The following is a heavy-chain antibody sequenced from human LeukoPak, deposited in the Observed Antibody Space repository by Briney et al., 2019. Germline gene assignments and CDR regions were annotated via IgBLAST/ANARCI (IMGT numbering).Heavy chain of an antibody. CDR2: ISSSSSTI. CDR3: ARSADVWGSYRYYFDY. J-gene: IGHJ4*02. D-gene: IGHD3-16*02. CDR1: GFTFSSYS. Sequence: GGSLRLSCAASGFTFSSYSMNWVRQAPGKGLEWVSYISSSSSTIYYADSVKGRFTISRDNAKNSLYLQMNSLRAEDTAVYYCARSADVWGSYRYYFDYWGQGTLVTVSS. V-gene: IGHV3-48*01.